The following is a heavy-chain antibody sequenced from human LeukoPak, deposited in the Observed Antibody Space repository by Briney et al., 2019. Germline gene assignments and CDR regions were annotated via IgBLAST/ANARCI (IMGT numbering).Heavy chain of an antibody. CDR2: INNDGSTT. Sequence: GGPLRLSCAASGFTFSRYWMHWVRQAPGKGLVWVSRINNDGSTTNYADSVKGRFTISRDKAKNTLYLQMNSLRAEDTAVYYCARGGDGYSWGAFDFWGQGTMVIVSS. D-gene: IGHD5-18*01. CDR1: GFTFSRYW. CDR3: ARGGDGYSWGAFDF. V-gene: IGHV3-74*01. J-gene: IGHJ3*01.